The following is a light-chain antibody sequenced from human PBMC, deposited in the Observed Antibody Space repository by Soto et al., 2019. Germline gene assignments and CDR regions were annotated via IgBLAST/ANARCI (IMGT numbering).Light chain of an antibody. V-gene: IGKV2D-29*02. J-gene: IGKJ1*01. CDR3: LHSVQSPWT. CDR1: HSLVFSDGKTY. Sequence: DIVMTQTPLSLSVTPGQPASISCKSSHSLVFSDGKTYLYWYLQRPGQSPQLLISQVSNRFTGGPDKFSGSGSGTDFTLRISRVEAEDVGIYYCLHSVQSPWTFGQGTKVEI. CDR2: QVS.